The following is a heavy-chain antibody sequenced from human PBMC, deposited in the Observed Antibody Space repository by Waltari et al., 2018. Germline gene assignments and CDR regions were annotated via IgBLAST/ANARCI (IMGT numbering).Heavy chain of an antibody. J-gene: IGHJ5*02. Sequence: EVQLVESGGGLVQPGGSLRLSCAASGSTFSVYEMNWVRQAPGKGRGWVSYLSGIGSIIDYADSVKGRFTSSRDNAKNSLYLQMNNLSAEDTAVYYCARDPHQIAVAHWFDPWGQGTLVTVSS. D-gene: IGHD2-2*01. CDR1: GSTFSVYE. CDR3: ARDPHQIAVAHWFDP. V-gene: IGHV3-48*03. CDR2: LSGIGSII.